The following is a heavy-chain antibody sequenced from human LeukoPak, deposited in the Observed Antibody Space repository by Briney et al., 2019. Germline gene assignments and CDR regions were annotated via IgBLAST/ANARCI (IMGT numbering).Heavy chain of an antibody. J-gene: IGHJ4*02. V-gene: IGHV3-30-3*01. D-gene: IGHD2-15*01. Sequence: GGSLRLSCAASGFTFSSYAMSWVRQAPGKGLEWVAVISYDGSNKYYADSVKGRFTISRDNSKNTLYLQMNSLRAEDTAVYYCLRVAFDYWGQGTLVTVSS. CDR3: LRVAFDY. CDR1: GFTFSSYA. CDR2: ISYDGSNK.